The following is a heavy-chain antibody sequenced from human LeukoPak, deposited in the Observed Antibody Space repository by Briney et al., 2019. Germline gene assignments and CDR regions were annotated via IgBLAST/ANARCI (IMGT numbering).Heavy chain of an antibody. CDR2: INPNSGGT. CDR3: ARAKESNGWYNDWFDP. CDR1: GYTFTGYY. V-gene: IGHV1-2*02. Sequence: ASVKVSCKASGYTFTGYYMHWVRQAPGQGLEWMGWINPNSGGTNYAQKFQGRVTMTRDTSISTAYMELSRLRSDDTAVYYCARAKESNGWYNDWFDPWGQGTLVTVSS. D-gene: IGHD6-19*01. J-gene: IGHJ5*02.